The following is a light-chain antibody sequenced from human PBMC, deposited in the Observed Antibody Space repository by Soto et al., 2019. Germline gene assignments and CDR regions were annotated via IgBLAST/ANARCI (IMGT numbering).Light chain of an antibody. CDR2: GAS. Sequence: ELVLTRSPGTLSLSPVERATLSCMASQSVSSYLAWYQQKPGQAPRLLIHGASTRATGIAARFSGSGSGTEFTLTISGLQSEDFATYYCQQYNNWPDTFGGGTKVDIK. V-gene: IGKV3D-15*01. J-gene: IGKJ4*01. CDR3: QQYNNWPDT. CDR1: QSVSSY.